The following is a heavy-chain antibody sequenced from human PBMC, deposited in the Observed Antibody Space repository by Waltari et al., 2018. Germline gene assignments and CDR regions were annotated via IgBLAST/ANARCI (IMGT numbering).Heavy chain of an antibody. CDR3: ARDWYSSGWYQYYYYYGMDV. V-gene: IGHV3-48*03. CDR2: ISSSGSTI. J-gene: IGHJ6*02. CDR1: GFTFSSYE. Sequence: EVQLVESGGGLVQPGGSLRLSCAASGFTFSSYEMNWVRQAPGKGLEWVSYISSSGSTIYYADSVKGRFTISRDNAKNSLYLQMNSLRAEDTAVYYCARDWYSSGWYQYYYYYGMDVWGQGTTVTVSS. D-gene: IGHD6-19*01.